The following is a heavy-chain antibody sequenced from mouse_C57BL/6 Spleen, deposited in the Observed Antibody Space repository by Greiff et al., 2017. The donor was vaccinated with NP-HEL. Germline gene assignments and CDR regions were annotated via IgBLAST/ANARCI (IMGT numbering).Heavy chain of an antibody. D-gene: IGHD1-1*01. CDR3: ASSPSVGEYWYFDV. J-gene: IGHJ1*03. CDR1: GYTFTSYW. V-gene: IGHV1-50*01. CDR2: IDPSDSYT. Sequence: QVQLQQPGAELVKPGASVKLSCKASGYTFTSYWMQWVKQRPGQGLEWIGEIDPSDSYTNYNQKFKGKATLTVDTSSSTAYMQLSSLTSEDSAVYYCASSPSVGEYWYFDVWGTGNTGNVSS.